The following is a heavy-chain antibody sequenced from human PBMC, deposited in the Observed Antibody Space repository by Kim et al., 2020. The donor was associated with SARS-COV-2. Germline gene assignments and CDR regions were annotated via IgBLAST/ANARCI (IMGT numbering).Heavy chain of an antibody. CDR1: GYSISSGYY. Sequence: SETLSLTCTVSGYSISSGYYWGWIRQPPGKGLEWIGSIYHSGSTYYNPSLKSRVTISVDTSKNQFSLKLSSVTAADTAVDYCAGVGGIAAAGLDYWGQGT. V-gene: IGHV4-38-2*02. CDR2: IYHSGST. J-gene: IGHJ4*02. CDR3: AGVGGIAAAGLDY. D-gene: IGHD6-13*01.